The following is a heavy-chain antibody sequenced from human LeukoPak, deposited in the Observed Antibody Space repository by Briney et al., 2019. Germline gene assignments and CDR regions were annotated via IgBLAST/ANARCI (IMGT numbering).Heavy chain of an antibody. D-gene: IGHD3-10*01. Sequence: ASVKVSCKASGYTFTSYAMNWVRQAPGQGLEWMGWINPNSGGTNYAQKFQGRVTMTRDTSISTAYMELSRLRSDDTAVYYCARGYHYGSGSYAYWGQGTLVTVSS. V-gene: IGHV1-2*02. CDR2: INPNSGGT. CDR3: ARGYHYGSGSYAY. J-gene: IGHJ4*02. CDR1: GYTFTSYA.